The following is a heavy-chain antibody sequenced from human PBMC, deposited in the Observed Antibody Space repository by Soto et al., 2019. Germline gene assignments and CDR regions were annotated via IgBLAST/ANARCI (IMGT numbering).Heavy chain of an antibody. CDR1: GGTLSKHA. CDR2: IIPMFGIP. J-gene: IGHJ3*01. CDR3: ARGGISGWFKGDYGV. Sequence: GASVKVSCKASGGTLSKHAITWVRRAPGQGLEWLGGIIPMFGIPNYPQKFQGRVTISADDSTNTSHMELNSLTSEDTAIYYCARGGISGWFKGDYGVWGQATILTVS. D-gene: IGHD6-19*01. V-gene: IGHV1-69*13.